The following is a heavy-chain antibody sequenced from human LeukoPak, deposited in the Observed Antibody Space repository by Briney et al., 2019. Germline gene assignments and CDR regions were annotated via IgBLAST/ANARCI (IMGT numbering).Heavy chain of an antibody. CDR1: GGAISSYY. CDR3: AREGSRITIFGVVTDYPPYFDY. Sequence: SETLSRTCTVSGGAISSYYWSWIRQPPGKGLEWIGYIYYSGSTNYNPSLKSRVTISVDTSKNQFSLKLSSVTAADTAVYYCAREGSRITIFGVVTDYPPYFDYWGQGTLVTVSS. V-gene: IGHV4-59*12. J-gene: IGHJ4*02. CDR2: IYYSGST. D-gene: IGHD3-3*01.